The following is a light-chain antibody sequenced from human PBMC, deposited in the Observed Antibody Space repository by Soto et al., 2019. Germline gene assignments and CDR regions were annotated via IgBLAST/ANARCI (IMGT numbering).Light chain of an antibody. V-gene: IGKV1-5*01. J-gene: IGKJ1*01. CDR1: QNINNW. Sequence: IQMTQSPSPLSASVGDRVTITCRASQNINNWIAWYQQKPGKAPKFLIYDASTLESGVPSRFSGSGFGTEFSLTISSLQPDDFGSYYCQHMRTFGQGTKVDIK. CDR2: DAS. CDR3: QHMRT.